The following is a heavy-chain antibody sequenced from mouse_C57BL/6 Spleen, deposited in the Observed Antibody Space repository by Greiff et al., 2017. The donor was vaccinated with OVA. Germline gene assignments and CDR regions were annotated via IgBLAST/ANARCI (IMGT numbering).Heavy chain of an antibody. CDR2: IDPENGDT. CDR1: GFNIKDDY. D-gene: IGHD4-1*01. J-gene: IGHJ3*01. CDR3: THWDGEAY. V-gene: IGHV14-4*01. Sequence: VQLQQSGAELVRPGASVKVSCTASGFNIKDDYMHWVKQRPEQGLEWIGWIDPENGDTEYAAKFQGKATITADKSSNTAYLQLSSLTSEDTAVYYCTHWDGEAYWGQGTLVTVSA.